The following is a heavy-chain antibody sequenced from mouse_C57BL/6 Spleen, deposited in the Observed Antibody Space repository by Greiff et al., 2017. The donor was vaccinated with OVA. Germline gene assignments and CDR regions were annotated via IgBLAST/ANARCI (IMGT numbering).Heavy chain of an antibody. D-gene: IGHD2-4*01. V-gene: IGHV1-69*01. CDR3: ATLYYDYDEQRAMDY. J-gene: IGHJ4*01. Sequence: QVKLQQPGAELVMPGASVKLSCKASGYTFTSYWMHWVKQRPGQGLEWIGEIDPSDSDTNYNQKFKGKSTLTVDKSSSTAYMQLSSLTSKDSAVYYCATLYYDYDEQRAMDYWGQGTSVTVSS. CDR1: GYTFTSYW. CDR2: IDPSDSDT.